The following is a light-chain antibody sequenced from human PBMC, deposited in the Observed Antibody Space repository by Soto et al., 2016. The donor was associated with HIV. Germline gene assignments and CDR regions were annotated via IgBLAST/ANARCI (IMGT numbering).Light chain of an antibody. CDR3: QVWDSSNYHWV. J-gene: IGLJ3*02. V-gene: IGLV3-21*03. CDR1: NIGSKS. CDR2: DDS. Sequence: SYVLTQPPSVSVAPGKTARITCGGNNIGSKSVHWYQQKPGQAPVLVVYDDSDRPSGIPERFSGSNSGNTATLTITRVEVGDEADYYCQVWDSSNYHWVFGGGTKMTVL.